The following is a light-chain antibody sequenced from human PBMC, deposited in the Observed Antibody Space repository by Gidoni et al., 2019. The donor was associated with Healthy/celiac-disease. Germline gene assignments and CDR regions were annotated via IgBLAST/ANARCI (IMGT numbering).Light chain of an antibody. CDR3: VLYMGSGIWV. V-gene: IGLV8-61*01. CDR1: SGSVSNSYY. Sequence: QTVVTQEPSFSVSPGGTVTLTCGFSSGSVSNSYYPSWYQQTPVQAPRTLIYSTNTRSSGVPDRFSGSILGNKAALTITGAQADDESDYYCVLYMGSGIWVFGGGTKLTVL. J-gene: IGLJ3*02. CDR2: STN.